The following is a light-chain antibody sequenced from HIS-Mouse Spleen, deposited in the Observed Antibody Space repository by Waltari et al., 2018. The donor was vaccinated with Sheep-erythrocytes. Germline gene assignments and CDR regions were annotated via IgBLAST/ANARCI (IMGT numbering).Light chain of an antibody. CDR3: CSYAGSSTWV. CDR2: SNN. Sequence: QSVLTQPPSASGTPGQRVTISCSGSSSTIGSNTVNWYQQLPGTAPKLLIYSNNQRPSGVPDRFSGSKSGTSASLTISGLQAEDEADYYCCSYAGSSTWVFGGGTKLTVL. V-gene: IGLV1-44*01. J-gene: IGLJ3*02. CDR1: SSTIGSNT.